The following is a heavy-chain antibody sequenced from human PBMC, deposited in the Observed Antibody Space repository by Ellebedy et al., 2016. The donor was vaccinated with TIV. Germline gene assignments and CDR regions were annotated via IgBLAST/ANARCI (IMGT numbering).Heavy chain of an antibody. Sequence: GESLKISCEASRFTFSTYSMNWVRQAPGKGLEWISYIGSRSGIFRYADSVKGRFTISRDNAKDSLFLQMNSLRVEDTAVYYCVRGGGRHLVSDYWGQGTLVTVSS. V-gene: IGHV3-48*04. J-gene: IGHJ4*02. CDR3: VRGGGRHLVSDY. D-gene: IGHD2-15*01. CDR1: RFTFSTYS. CDR2: IGSRSGIF.